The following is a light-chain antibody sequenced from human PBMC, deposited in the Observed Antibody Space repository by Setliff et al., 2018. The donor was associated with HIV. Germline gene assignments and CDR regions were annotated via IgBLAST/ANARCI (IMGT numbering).Light chain of an antibody. J-gene: IGLJ2*01. CDR2: EVS. Sequence: QSALTQPASVSGSPGQSITISCTGTNSDIGGYNYVSWYQQHPGKAPKLMIYEVSNRPSGVSNRFSASKSGNTASLTISGLQAEDEADYYCSSYTSSSTHVEFGGGTKVTVL. V-gene: IGLV2-14*01. CDR3: SSYTSSSTHVE. CDR1: NSDIGGYNY.